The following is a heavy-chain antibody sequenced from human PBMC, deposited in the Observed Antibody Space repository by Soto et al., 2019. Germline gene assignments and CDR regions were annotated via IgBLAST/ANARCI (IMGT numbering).Heavy chain of an antibody. CDR2: INGEGSFT. Sequence: EVQLVESGGGLVQPGGSQRLSCAASAFTFKNHWMHWVRQVPGKGPVWVSRINGEGSFTSYADAVKGRFTISRDNPKNTLSLQMKSLRDEDTAVYYCAREIYDDYDSSGFDHWGQGSLVTVSS. J-gene: IGHJ4*02. D-gene: IGHD3-22*01. V-gene: IGHV3-74*01. CDR1: AFTFKNHW. CDR3: AREIYDDYDSSGFDH.